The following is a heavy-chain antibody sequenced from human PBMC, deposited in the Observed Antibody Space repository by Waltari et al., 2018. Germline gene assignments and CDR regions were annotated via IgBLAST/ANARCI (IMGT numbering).Heavy chain of an antibody. CDR1: GYTLTELS. CDR2: FDPEDGET. CDR3: ATWSGSGSYFGY. V-gene: IGHV1-24*01. Sequence: QVQLVQSGAEVKKPGASVKVPCKVSGYTLTELSMPRVRQAPGKGLEWMGGFDPEDGETIYAQKFQGRVTMTEDTSTDTAYMELSSLRSEDTAVYYCATWSGSGSYFGYWGQGTLVTVSS. J-gene: IGHJ4*02. D-gene: IGHD3-10*01.